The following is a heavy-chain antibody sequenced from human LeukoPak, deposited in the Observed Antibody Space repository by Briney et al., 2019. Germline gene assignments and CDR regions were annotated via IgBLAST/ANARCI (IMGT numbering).Heavy chain of an antibody. CDR2: INHSGST. J-gene: IGHJ3*02. CDR1: GGSFSGYY. V-gene: IGHV4-34*01. CDR3: ARANQVTKDPWYGFDI. Sequence: SETLSLTCAVYGGSFSGYYWSWIRQPPGKGLEWIGEINHSGSTNYNPSLKSRVTISVDTSKNQFSLKLSSVTAADTAVYYCARANQVTKDPWYGFDIWGQGTMVTVSS. D-gene: IGHD4-23*01.